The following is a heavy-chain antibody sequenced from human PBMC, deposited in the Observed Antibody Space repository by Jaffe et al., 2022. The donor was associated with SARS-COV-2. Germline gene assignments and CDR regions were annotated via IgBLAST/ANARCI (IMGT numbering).Heavy chain of an antibody. D-gene: IGHD1-26*01. V-gene: IGHV3-23*04. CDR3: ARTYHRELLYTFDY. Sequence: EVQLVESGGGLVQPGGSLRLSCAASEFTFSSYAMSWVRQAPGKGLEWVSAISGGGGSTYFADSVKGRFTISRDNSKNTLYLQMDSLRAEDTAVYYCARTYHRELLYTFDYWGQGTLVTVSS. CDR1: EFTFSSYA. J-gene: IGHJ4*02. CDR2: ISGGGGST.